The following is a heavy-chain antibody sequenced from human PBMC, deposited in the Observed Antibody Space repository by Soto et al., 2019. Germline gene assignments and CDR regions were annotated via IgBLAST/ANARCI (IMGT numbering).Heavy chain of an antibody. CDR1: EITFSSYA. Sequence: GSLRLSFAASEITFSSYAMSWVRQAPGKGLEWVSAISGSGGSTYYADSVKGRFTISRDNSKNTLYLQMNSLRAEDTAVYYCAKSGLGRYYYYGMDVWGQGTTVTVS. D-gene: IGHD3-16*01. V-gene: IGHV3-23*01. CDR3: AKSGLGRYYYYGMDV. J-gene: IGHJ6*02. CDR2: ISGSGGST.